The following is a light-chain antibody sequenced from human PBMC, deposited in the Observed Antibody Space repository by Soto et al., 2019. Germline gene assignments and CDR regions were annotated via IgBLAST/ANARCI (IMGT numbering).Light chain of an antibody. CDR3: QHRMNWPLT. CDR2: DAS. J-gene: IGKJ5*01. Sequence: EIVLTQSPATLSLSPGERATLSCVASQSVSSYLLWYQQKPGQAPRLLIYDASNRATGIPARFSGSGSETDFTLTISSLEPEDFAVYYCQHRMNWPLTFGQGTRLEIK. V-gene: IGKV3-11*01. CDR1: QSVSSY.